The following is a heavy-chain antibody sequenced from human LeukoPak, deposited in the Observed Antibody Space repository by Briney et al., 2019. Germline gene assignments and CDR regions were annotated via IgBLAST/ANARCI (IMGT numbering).Heavy chain of an antibody. CDR2: VYYTGST. J-gene: IGHJ6*02. D-gene: IGHD4-17*01. Sequence: SETLSLTCTVSGGSISSYYWSWIRQPPGKGLEWIGYVYYTGSTNYNPPLKGRVTISVDTSKNQFSLKLSSVTATDTAVYYCARDRYGDHYYYYGMDVWGQGTTVTVSS. V-gene: IGHV4-59*01. CDR1: GGSISSYY. CDR3: ARDRYGDHYYYYGMDV.